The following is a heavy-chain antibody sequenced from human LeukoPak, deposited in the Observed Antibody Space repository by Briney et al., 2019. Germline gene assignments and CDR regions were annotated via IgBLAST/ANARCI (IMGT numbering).Heavy chain of an antibody. J-gene: IGHJ4*02. CDR1: GDTVTIYG. Sequence: ASVTVSFKASGDTVTIYGISWVRQAPGHALEWMGWISAYNGNTNYAQKLQGRVTMTTDTSTSTAYMELRSLGSDETAVYCCARGETYYYDSSGYSFDHWGQGTLVAGSS. V-gene: IGHV1-18*01. CDR3: ARGETYYYDSSGYSFDH. CDR2: ISAYNGNT. D-gene: IGHD3-22*01.